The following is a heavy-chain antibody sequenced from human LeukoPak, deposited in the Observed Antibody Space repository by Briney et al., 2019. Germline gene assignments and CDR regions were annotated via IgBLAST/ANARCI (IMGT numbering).Heavy chain of an antibody. V-gene: IGHV1-18*01. CDR1: GYTFTTYG. J-gene: IGHJ4*02. CDR2: ISAYNGDI. D-gene: IGHD6-13*01. Sequence: GASVKVSCKTSGYTFTTYGFSWVRQAPGQGLEWMGWISAYNGDINYAQKFQGRLTMTTDTFTNTAYLELRSLRSDDTAVYYCARDHSSSGQLFDYWGQGTPVTVSS. CDR3: ARDHSSSGQLFDY.